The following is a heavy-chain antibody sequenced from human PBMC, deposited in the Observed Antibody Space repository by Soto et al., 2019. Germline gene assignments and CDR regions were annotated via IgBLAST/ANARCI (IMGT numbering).Heavy chain of an antibody. Sequence: EVQLLESGGNLVQRGGSLRLSCAASGFTFSSYAMSWVRQAPGKGLEWVSAISGSGSTAYYADSVKGRFTMSRDNSKNALFLQMTSLRADDPALYYCARGTRYFNFWSGLTVLEYWGQGALVTVSS. CDR2: ISGSGSTA. D-gene: IGHD3-3*01. V-gene: IGHV3-23*01. J-gene: IGHJ4*02. CDR1: GFTFSSYA. CDR3: ARGTRYFNFWSGLTVLEY.